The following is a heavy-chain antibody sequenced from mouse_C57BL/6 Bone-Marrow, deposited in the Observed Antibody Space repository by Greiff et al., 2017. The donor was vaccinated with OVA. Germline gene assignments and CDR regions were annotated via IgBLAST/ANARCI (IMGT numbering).Heavy chain of an antibody. CDR1: GFTFSSYA. CDR2: ISDGGSYT. J-gene: IGHJ4*01. Sequence: DVKLVESGGGLVKPGGSLKLSCAASGFTFSSYAMSWVRQTPEKRLEWVATISDGGSYTYYPDNVKGRFTISRDNAKNNLYLQMSHLKSEDTAMYYCARDGALYYAMDYWGQGTSVTVSS. V-gene: IGHV5-4*01. CDR3: ARDGALYYAMDY.